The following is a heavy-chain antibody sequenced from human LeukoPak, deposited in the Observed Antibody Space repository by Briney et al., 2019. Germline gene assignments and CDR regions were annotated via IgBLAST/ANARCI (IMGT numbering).Heavy chain of an antibody. V-gene: IGHV3-21*01. J-gene: IGHJ4*02. D-gene: IGHD2-15*01. CDR1: GFTFSSYS. CDR2: ISSSSSYI. CDR3: ARHRDDYCSGGSCYAGYFAY. Sequence: GGSLRLSCAASGFTFSSYSMNWVRQAPGKGLEWVSSISSSSSYIYYADSVKGGFTIYRDNAKNSLYLQMNSLRAEDTAVYYCARHRDDYCSGGSCYAGYFAYWGQGTLVTVSS.